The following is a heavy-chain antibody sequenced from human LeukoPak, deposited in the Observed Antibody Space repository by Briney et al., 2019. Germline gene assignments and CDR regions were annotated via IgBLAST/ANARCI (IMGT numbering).Heavy chain of an antibody. CDR1: GGSISSYY. J-gene: IGHJ4*02. D-gene: IGHD2-15*01. V-gene: IGHV4-30-4*08. CDR3: VREILYCSGGSCYRGPFDN. Sequence: SETLSLTCTVSGGSISSYYWSWIRQPPGKGLEWIGYIFHRGGTSYNPSLKSRILFSVDTSQNQFSLKLNSVTAADTAVYYCVREILYCSGGSCYRGPFDNWGQGTLVTVSA. CDR2: IFHRGGT.